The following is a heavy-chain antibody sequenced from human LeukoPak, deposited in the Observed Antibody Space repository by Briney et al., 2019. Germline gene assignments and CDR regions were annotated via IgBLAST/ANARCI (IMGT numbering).Heavy chain of an antibody. V-gene: IGHV4-30-4*01. Sequence: SETLSLTCTVSGGSISSGNYYWSWIRQSPGKGLEWIGYIYYSGSVLYNPSLESRIIISLDTSKNQFSLKLNSVTAADTAVYYCARHYGPWGQGTLVTVSS. J-gene: IGHJ5*02. CDR3: ARHYGP. D-gene: IGHD3-16*01. CDR1: GGSISSGNYY. CDR2: IYYSGSV.